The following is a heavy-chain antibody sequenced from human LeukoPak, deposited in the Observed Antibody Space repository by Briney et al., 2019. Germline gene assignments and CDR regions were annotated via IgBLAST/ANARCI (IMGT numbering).Heavy chain of an antibody. CDR3: ARHHRAYNWNGPPLHFFDH. V-gene: IGHV1-69*01. Sequence: GASVKVSCKASGGTFSNYAISWVRQAPGQELEWMGGMIPIFGTRNYAQKFQGRVTVTADESTSTAYMELSSLRSDDTAVYYCARHHRAYNWNGPPLHFFDHWGQGTLVTVSS. J-gene: IGHJ4*02. CDR2: MIPIFGTR. D-gene: IGHD1-20*01. CDR1: GGTFSNYA.